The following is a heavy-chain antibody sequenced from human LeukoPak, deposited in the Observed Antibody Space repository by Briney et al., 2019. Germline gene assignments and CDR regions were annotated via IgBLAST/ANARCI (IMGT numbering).Heavy chain of an antibody. D-gene: IGHD6-6*01. V-gene: IGHV3-23*01. Sequence: GGSLRLSCATSGFTFNSYALTWVRQAPGKGLEWVSDISGSGLSTYYADSVKGRFSISRGNSKNTLYLQMNSLRDEDTAVYYCAKVYSSPYYCDYWGQGTLVTVSS. J-gene: IGHJ4*02. CDR1: GFTFNSYA. CDR2: ISGSGLST. CDR3: AKVYSSPYYCDY.